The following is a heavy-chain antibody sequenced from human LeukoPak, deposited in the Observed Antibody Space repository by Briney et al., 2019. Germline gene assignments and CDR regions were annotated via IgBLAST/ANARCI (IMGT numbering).Heavy chain of an antibody. Sequence: ASVKVSCKASGGTFSSYTISWVRQAPGQGLEWMGRIIPILGIANYAQKFQGRDTITADKSTSTAYMELSSLRSEDTAVYYCARGTYYDFWSSGFDYWGQGTLVTVSS. D-gene: IGHD3-3*01. CDR2: IIPILGIA. V-gene: IGHV1-69*02. CDR1: GGTFSSYT. CDR3: ARGTYYDFWSSGFDY. J-gene: IGHJ4*02.